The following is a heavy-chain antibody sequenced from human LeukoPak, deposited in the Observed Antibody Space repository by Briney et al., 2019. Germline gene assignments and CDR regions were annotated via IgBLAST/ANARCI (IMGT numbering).Heavy chain of an antibody. CDR3: ASSTRIAAFDY. CDR1: GGSFSGYY. V-gene: IGHV4-34*01. CDR2: INHSGST. Sequence: PSETLSLTCAVYGGSFSGYYWSWIRQPPGKGLEWIGEINHSGSTNYNPSLKSRVTISVDTSKNQFSLKLSSVTAADTAVYYCASSTRIAAFDYWGQGTLVTVSS. D-gene: IGHD6-6*01. J-gene: IGHJ4*02.